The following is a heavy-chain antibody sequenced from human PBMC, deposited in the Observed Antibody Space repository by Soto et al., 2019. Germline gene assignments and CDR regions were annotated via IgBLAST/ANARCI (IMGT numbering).Heavy chain of an antibody. J-gene: IGHJ3*02. Sequence: SVKVSCKASGGTFSSYTISWVRQAPGQGLEWMGRIIPILGIANYAQKFQGRVTITADKSTSTAYMELSSLRSEDTAVYYCARDLPVTGNAFDIWGQGTMVTVSS. CDR3: ARDLPVTGNAFDI. V-gene: IGHV1-69*04. CDR2: IIPILGIA. CDR1: GGTFSSYT. D-gene: IGHD4-17*01.